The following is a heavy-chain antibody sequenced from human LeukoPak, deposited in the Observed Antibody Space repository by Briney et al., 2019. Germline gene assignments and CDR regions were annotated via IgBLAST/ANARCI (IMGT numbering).Heavy chain of an antibody. CDR3: AGLGYCSSTSCYALDAFDI. J-gene: IGHJ3*02. D-gene: IGHD2-2*01. CDR2: INPNSGGT. Sequence: ASVKVSCKASGYTFTGYYMHWVRQAPGQGLEWMGWINPNSGGTNYAQKFQGRVTMTRDTSISTAYMELSRLRSDDTAVYYCAGLGYCSSTSCYALDAFDIWGQGTMVTVSS. V-gene: IGHV1-2*02. CDR1: GYTFTGYY.